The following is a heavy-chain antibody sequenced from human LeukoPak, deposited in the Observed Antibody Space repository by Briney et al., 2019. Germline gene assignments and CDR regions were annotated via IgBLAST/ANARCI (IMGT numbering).Heavy chain of an antibody. CDR1: GYSISSGYY. CDR2: IYHSGST. V-gene: IGHV4-38-2*01. CDR3: ARLRYSYGYYFDY. D-gene: IGHD5-18*01. Sequence: SETLSLTCAVSGYSISSGYYWGWIRQPPGKGLEWIGSIYHSGSTYYNPSLKSRVTISVDSSKNQFSLKLSSVTAADTAVYYCARLRYSYGYYFDYWGQGTLVTVSS. J-gene: IGHJ4*02.